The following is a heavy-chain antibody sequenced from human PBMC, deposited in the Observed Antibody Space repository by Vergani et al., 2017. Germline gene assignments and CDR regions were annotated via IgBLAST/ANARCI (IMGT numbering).Heavy chain of an antibody. Sequence: VQLVESGGGVVQPGGSLRLSCAASGFTFSSYAMSWVRQAPGKGLEWVSAISGSGGSTYYADSVKGRFTISRDNSKNTLYLQMNSLRAEDTAVYYCANVGDFWSGYYYYYMDVWGKGTTVTVSS. CDR3: ANVGDFWSGYYYYYMDV. D-gene: IGHD3-3*01. CDR2: ISGSGGST. J-gene: IGHJ6*03. CDR1: GFTFSSYA. V-gene: IGHV3-23*04.